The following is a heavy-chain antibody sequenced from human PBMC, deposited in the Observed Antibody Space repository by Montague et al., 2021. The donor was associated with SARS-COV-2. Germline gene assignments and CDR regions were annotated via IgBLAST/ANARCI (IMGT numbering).Heavy chain of an antibody. CDR3: ARGYSSGWSYYFDY. CDR2: IYSGGST. Sequence: SLRLSCAASGFTVSSNYMSWVRQAPGKGLEWVSVIYSGGSTYYADSVKDRFTISRDNSKNTLYLQMNSLRAEDTAVYYCARGYSSGWSYYFDYWGQGTLVTVSS. CDR1: GFTVSSNY. J-gene: IGHJ4*02. V-gene: IGHV3-66*01. D-gene: IGHD6-19*01.